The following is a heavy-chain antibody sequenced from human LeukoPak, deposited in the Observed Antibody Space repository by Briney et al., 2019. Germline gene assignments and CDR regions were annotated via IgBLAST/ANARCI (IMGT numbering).Heavy chain of an antibody. CDR3: ARALLWFGEFPPHYMDV. CDR2: INYSGIT. V-gene: IGHV4-59*01. CDR1: GRSISSYN. J-gene: IGHJ6*03. Sequence: PSETLSLTCTVSGRSISSYNRSWIRQPPGKGLEWIGYINYSGITNYNPSLKSRVTISVDTSNNQFSLKLSSVTAADTVVYYCARALLWFGEFPPHYMDVWGKGTTVTVFS. D-gene: IGHD3-10*01.